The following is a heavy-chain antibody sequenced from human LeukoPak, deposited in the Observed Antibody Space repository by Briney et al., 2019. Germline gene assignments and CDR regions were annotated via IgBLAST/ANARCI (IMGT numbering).Heavy chain of an antibody. D-gene: IGHD2-2*01. Sequence: PSETLSLTCTVSGGSISSCSYYWRWIRQPPGKGVEWIGSIYYSGSTYYNPSLKGRVTISVDTSKNQFSLKLSSVTAADTAVYYCASALGYCSSTSCLNWFDPWGQGTLVTVSS. J-gene: IGHJ5*02. CDR1: GGSISSCSYY. CDR2: IYYSGST. V-gene: IGHV4-39*07. CDR3: ASALGYCSSTSCLNWFDP.